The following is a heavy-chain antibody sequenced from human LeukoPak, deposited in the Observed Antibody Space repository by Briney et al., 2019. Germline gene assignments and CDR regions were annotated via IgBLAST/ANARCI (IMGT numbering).Heavy chain of an antibody. CDR2: IYYSGST. Sequence: SETLSLTCTVSGGSISSYYWSWTRQPPGKGLEWIGYIYYSGSTNYNPSLKSRVTISVDTSKNQFSLKLSSVTAADTAVYYCARLPTTVTTGNWGQGTLVTVSS. CDR3: ARLPTTVTTGN. J-gene: IGHJ4*02. V-gene: IGHV4-59*08. D-gene: IGHD4-17*01. CDR1: GGSISSYY.